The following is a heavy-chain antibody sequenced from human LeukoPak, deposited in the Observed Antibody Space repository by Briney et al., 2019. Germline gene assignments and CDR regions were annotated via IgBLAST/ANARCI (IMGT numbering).Heavy chain of an antibody. CDR3: AKSVSGWGHFDY. J-gene: IGHJ4*02. V-gene: IGHV3-23*01. D-gene: IGHD6-19*01. CDR1: GFTFSSYA. CDR2: ITGSGGTT. Sequence: GGSLRLSCAASGFTFSSYAMNWVRQAPGKGLESVSAITGSGGTTFYADSVKGRFTISRDNAKNTLYLQMNSVRAEDTAVYYCAKSVSGWGHFDYWGQGTLVTVSS.